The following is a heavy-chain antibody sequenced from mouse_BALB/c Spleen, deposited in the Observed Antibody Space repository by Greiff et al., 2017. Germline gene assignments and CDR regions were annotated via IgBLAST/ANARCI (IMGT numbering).Heavy chain of an antibody. V-gene: IGHV1-54*01. CDR2: INPGSGGT. CDR3: ARRDYGYVGYYFDY. Sequence: QVQLQQSGAELVRPGTSVKVSCKASGYAFTNYLIEWVKQRPGQGLEWIGVINPGSGGTNYNEKFKGKATLTADKSSSTAYMQLSSLTSDDSAVYFCARRDYGYVGYYFDYWGQGTTLTVSS. J-gene: IGHJ2*01. CDR1: GYAFTNYL. D-gene: IGHD1-2*01.